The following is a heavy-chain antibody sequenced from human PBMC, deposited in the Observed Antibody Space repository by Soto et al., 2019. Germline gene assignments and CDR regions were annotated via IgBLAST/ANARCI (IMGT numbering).Heavy chain of an antibody. V-gene: IGHV1-2*04. J-gene: IGHJ6*02. CDR1: GYTFTGYY. D-gene: IGHD3-10*01. Sequence: ASVKVSCKASGYTFTGYYMHWVRQAPGQGLEWMGWINPNSGGTNYAQKFQGWVTMTRDTSISTAYMELSRLRSDDTAVYYCARTILLWFGEPSHGMDVWGQGTTVNVSS. CDR3: ARTILLWFGEPSHGMDV. CDR2: INPNSGGT.